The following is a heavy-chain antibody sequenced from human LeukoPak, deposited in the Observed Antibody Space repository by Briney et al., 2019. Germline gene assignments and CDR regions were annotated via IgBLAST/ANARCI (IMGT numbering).Heavy chain of an antibody. J-gene: IGHJ4*02. Sequence: GGSLRLSCAASGFTFSSFEMKWVRQAPGKGLEWVSYISSGGSTIYYADSVKGRFTISRDNAKNSLYLQMNSLRAEDTAVYYCVRDPEKTIAALFDYWGQGTLVSVSS. CDR3: VRDPEKTIAALFDY. CDR1: GFTFSSFE. D-gene: IGHD6-6*01. V-gene: IGHV3-48*03. CDR2: ISSGGSTI.